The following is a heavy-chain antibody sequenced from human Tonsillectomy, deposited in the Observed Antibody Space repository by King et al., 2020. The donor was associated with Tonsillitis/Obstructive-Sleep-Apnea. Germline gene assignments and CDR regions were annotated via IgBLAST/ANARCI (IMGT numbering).Heavy chain of an antibody. Sequence: VQLVESGGGLVQPGGSLRLSCAASGFTFSRYEMNWVRQAPGKGLEWVSYISSSGSTIYYADSVKGRFTISRDNAKNSLYLQMHRLRAEDTAVYYSAGGEGRAEIWGQGTMVTVSS. V-gene: IGHV3-48*03. J-gene: IGHJ3*02. CDR2: ISSSGSTI. CDR3: AGGEGRAEI. CDR1: GFTFSRYE. D-gene: IGHD1-26*01.